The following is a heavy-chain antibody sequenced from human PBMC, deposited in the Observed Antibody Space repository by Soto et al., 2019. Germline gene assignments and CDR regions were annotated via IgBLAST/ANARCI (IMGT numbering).Heavy chain of an antibody. Sequence: HPGGSLRLSCAASGFTFSSYVMHWVRQAPGKGLEWVAVISYDGSNKYYADSVKGRFTISRDNSKNTLYLQMNSLRAEDTAVYYCARDNGEWRGYYYHGMDVWGQGTTVTVS. CDR2: ISYDGSNK. D-gene: IGHD2-8*01. J-gene: IGHJ6*02. V-gene: IGHV3-30-3*01. CDR1: GFTFSSYV. CDR3: ARDNGEWRGYYYHGMDV.